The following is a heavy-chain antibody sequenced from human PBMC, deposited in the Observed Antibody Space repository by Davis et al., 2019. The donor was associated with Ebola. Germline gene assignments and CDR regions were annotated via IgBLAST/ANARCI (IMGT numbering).Heavy chain of an antibody. D-gene: IGHD2-15*01. CDR2: INPNSGGT. CDR1: GYTFTGYY. CDR3: ARDEILYSSRVSGPLDY. V-gene: IGHV1-2*06. J-gene: IGHJ4*02. Sequence: AASVKVSCKASGYTFTGYYMHWVRQAPGQGLEWMGRINPNSGGTNYAQKFQGRVTMTRDTSISTAYMELSGLRYEDTAVYYCARDEILYSSRVSGPLDYWGQGTLVTVSS.